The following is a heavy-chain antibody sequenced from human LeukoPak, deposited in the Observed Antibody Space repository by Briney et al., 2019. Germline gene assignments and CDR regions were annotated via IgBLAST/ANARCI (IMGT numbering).Heavy chain of an antibody. J-gene: IGHJ4*02. Sequence: GGSLTLSCAASGHPFSRSSIHCVRQSSGKGLEWLGRIRSKADSYTTAYAASVKGRFIVSRDDSKNTAYLQMNSLKTEDTAVYYCRAAADLNDYWGQGTLVTVSS. D-gene: IGHD6-13*01. CDR1: GHPFSRSS. CDR3: RAAADLNDY. CDR2: IRSKADSYTT. V-gene: IGHV3-73*01.